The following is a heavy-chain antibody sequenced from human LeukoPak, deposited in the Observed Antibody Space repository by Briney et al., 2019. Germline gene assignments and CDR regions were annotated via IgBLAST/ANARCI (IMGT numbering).Heavy chain of an antibody. Sequence: SSQTLSLTCTVSGGSISSGDYYWSWIRQPPGKGLEWIGYIYYSGSTYYNPSLKSRVTISVDTSKNQFSLKLSSVTAADKAVYYCARLKYYYDSSGFYDWGQGTLVTVSS. J-gene: IGHJ4*02. CDR2: IYYSGST. D-gene: IGHD3-22*01. CDR1: GGSISSGDYY. CDR3: ARLKYYYDSSGFYD. V-gene: IGHV4-30-4*01.